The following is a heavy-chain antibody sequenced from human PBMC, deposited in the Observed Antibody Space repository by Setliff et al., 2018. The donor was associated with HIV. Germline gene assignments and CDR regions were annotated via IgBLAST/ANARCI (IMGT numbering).Heavy chain of an antibody. D-gene: IGHD5-18*01. CDR1: GYSFSGGYY. CDR3: ARDGGYSYGIGGITYYFDY. J-gene: IGHJ4*02. CDR2: IYHSGST. V-gene: IGHV4-38-2*02. Sequence: SETLSLTCAVSGYSFSGGYYWGWIRQPPGKGLEWIGSIYHSGSTYYNPSLKSRVTISVDTSKNQFSLKLSSVTAADTAVYYCARDGGYSYGIGGITYYFDYWGQGTLVTVSS.